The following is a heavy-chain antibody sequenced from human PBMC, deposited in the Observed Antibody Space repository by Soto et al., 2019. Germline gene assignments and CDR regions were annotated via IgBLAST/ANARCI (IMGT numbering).Heavy chain of an antibody. V-gene: IGHV3-74*01. CDR1: GFTFSNYW. CDR3: TRTMDV. Sequence: EVQLVESGGGLVQPGGSLRLSCAGSGFTFSNYWMHWVRQAPGKGLVWVSRINSDGSSTDYAGSVKGRFTVSRDNAKNTMYLQRSSLRAEATAVYYCTRTMDVWCQGTTVTVSS. J-gene: IGHJ6*02. CDR2: INSDGSST.